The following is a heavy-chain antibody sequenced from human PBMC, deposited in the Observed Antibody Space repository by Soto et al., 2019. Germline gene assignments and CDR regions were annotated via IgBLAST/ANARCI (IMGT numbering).Heavy chain of an antibody. CDR3: ARAPSSGWHNHSFDY. D-gene: IGHD6-19*01. Sequence: QVQLQQWGAGLLKPSETLSLTCAVYGGSFSGYYWSWIRQPPGKGLEWIGEINHSGSTNYNPSLRSRVTISVDTSNNHFSLMPGSVTAADTAVYYCARAPSSGWHNHSFDYWGQGNLVAVSS. V-gene: IGHV4-34*01. J-gene: IGHJ4*02. CDR1: GGSFSGYY. CDR2: INHSGST.